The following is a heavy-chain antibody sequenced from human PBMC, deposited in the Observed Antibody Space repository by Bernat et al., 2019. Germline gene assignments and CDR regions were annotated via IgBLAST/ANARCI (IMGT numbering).Heavy chain of an antibody. CDR2: ISYDGSNK. J-gene: IGHJ4*02. Sequence: QVQLVESGGGVVQPGRSLRLSCAASGFTFSSYGMHWVRLAPGKGLEWVAVISYDGSNKYYADSVKGRFTISRDNSKNTLYLQMNSLRAEDTAVYYCAGGRDIVVVVAATPVYWGQGTLVTVSS. CDR1: GFTFSSYG. CDR3: AGGRDIVVVVAATPVY. D-gene: IGHD2-15*01. V-gene: IGHV3-30*03.